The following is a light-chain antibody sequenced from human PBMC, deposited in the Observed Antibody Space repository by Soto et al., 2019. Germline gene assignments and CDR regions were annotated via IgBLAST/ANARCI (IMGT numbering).Light chain of an antibody. CDR3: GTWDGSLSAVV. CDR2: DNN. V-gene: IGLV1-51*01. J-gene: IGLJ2*01. Sequence: QSVLTQPPLVSAAPGQKVTISCSGSSSNIGKNPVSWFQHLPGTAPKLLIYDNNMRPSGIPDRFSGSRSGTSATLGITGLQTGDEADYYCGTWDGSLSAVVFGGGTKLTVL. CDR1: SSNIGKNP.